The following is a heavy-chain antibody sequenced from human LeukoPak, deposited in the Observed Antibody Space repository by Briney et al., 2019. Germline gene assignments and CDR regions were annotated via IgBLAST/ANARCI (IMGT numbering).Heavy chain of an antibody. CDR2: INANSGGT. CDR3: ARDGTGVDS. D-gene: IGHD1/OR15-1a*01. V-gene: IGHV1-2*02. CDR1: GYTFSDYF. J-gene: IGHJ4*02. Sequence: GASVKVSCKASGYTFSDYFMHWVRQAPGQGPEWMGWINANSGGTIYAQKFQGRVTMTRDTSISAAYMELSRLRSDDTAVYYCARDGTGVDSWGQGTLVIVSS.